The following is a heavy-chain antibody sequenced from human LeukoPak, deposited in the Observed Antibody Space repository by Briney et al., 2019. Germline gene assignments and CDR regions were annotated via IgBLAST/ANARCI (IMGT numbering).Heavy chain of an antibody. V-gene: IGHV6-1*01. CDR3: ARELRFLEWLLPDY. D-gene: IGHD3-3*01. Sequence: SQTLSLTCAISGDSVSSNSAAWNWTRQSPSRGLEWLGRTYYRSKWYNDYAVSVKSRITINPDTSKNQFSLQLNSVTPEDTAVYYCARELRFLEWLLPDYWGQGTLVTVSS. CDR2: TYYRSKWYN. CDR1: GDSVSSNSAA. J-gene: IGHJ4*02.